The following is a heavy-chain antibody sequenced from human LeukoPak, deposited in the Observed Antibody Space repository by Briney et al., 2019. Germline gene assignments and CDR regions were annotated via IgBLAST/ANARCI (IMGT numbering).Heavy chain of an antibody. CDR3: ARGWVRVYYYDSSGYYLNP. CDR1: GGSISSYY. Sequence: SETLSLTCTVSGGSISSYYWSWIRQPAGKGLEWIGRIYTSGSTNYNPSLKSRVTMSVDTSKNQFSLKLSSVTAADTAVYYCARGWVRVYYYDSSGYYLNPWGQGTLVTVSS. D-gene: IGHD3-22*01. V-gene: IGHV4-4*07. CDR2: IYTSGST. J-gene: IGHJ5*02.